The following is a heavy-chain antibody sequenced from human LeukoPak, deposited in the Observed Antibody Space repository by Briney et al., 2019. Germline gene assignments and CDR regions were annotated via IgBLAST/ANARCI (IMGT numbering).Heavy chain of an antibody. Sequence: ASVKVSCKASGYTFTSYYMHWVRQAPGQGLEWMGIINPSGGSTSYAQKFQGRVTMTRDTSTSTVYMELSSLRSEDTAVYYCARVRGPLEDSDAFDIWGQRTMVTVSS. V-gene: IGHV1-46*01. D-gene: IGHD3-22*01. CDR1: GYTFTSYY. J-gene: IGHJ3*02. CDR2: INPSGGST. CDR3: ARVRGPLEDSDAFDI.